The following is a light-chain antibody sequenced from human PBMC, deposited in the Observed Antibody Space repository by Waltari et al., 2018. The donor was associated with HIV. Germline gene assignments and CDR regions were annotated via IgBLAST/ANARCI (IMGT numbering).Light chain of an antibody. Sequence: EIVLTQSPGTLSLSPGERATLSCRASQSVSINYLAWYQQKPGQAPRLLIYGASSRATGIPDRFSGSVSGTDFTLTISRLEPEDFAVYYCQHFGSSLRTFGQGTKVEIK. V-gene: IGKV3-20*01. CDR2: GAS. CDR3: QHFGSSLRT. J-gene: IGKJ1*01. CDR1: QSVSINY.